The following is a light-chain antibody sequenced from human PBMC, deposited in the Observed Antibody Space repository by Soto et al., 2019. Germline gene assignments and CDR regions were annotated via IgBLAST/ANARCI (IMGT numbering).Light chain of an antibody. CDR1: SADVGIYNR. V-gene: IGLV2-18*02. Sequence: QSALTQPPSVSGSPGQSVTISCTGTSADVGIYNRVAWYQQPPGTSPKLVICDVSNRPSGVPDRLSGSKSGSTASLTISGLQAEDEADYYCSSYTTSNTYVFGTGTKVTVL. CDR2: DVS. CDR3: SSYTTSNTYV. J-gene: IGLJ1*01.